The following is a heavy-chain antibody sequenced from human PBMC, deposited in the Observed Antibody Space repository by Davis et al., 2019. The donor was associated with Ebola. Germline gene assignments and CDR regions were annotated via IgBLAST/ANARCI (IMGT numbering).Heavy chain of an antibody. CDR1: GGSFSGYY. Sequence: GSLRLSCAVYGGSFSGYYWSWIRQPPGKGLEWIGEINHSGSTNYNPSLKSRVTISVDTSKNQFSLKLSSVTAADTAVYYCARVGLGYCSGGSCYSRPRRRYYFDYWGQGTLVTVSS. CDR2: INHSGST. CDR3: ARVGLGYCSGGSCYSRPRRRYYFDY. V-gene: IGHV4-34*01. D-gene: IGHD2-15*01. J-gene: IGHJ4*02.